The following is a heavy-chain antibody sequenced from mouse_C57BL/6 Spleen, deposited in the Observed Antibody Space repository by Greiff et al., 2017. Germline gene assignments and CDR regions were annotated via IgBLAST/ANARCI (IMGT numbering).Heavy chain of an antibody. CDR1: GYTFTSYW. CDR3: ARRGPYWYFDV. J-gene: IGHJ1*03. Sequence: QVQLQQPGAELVKPGASVKLSCKASGYTFTSYWMHWVKQRPGQGLEWIGMIHPNSGSTNYNEKFKIKATLTVDKSSSTAYMQLSSLTSEDSAVYYCARRGPYWYFDVWGTGTTVTVSS. CDR2: IHPNSGST. V-gene: IGHV1-64*01.